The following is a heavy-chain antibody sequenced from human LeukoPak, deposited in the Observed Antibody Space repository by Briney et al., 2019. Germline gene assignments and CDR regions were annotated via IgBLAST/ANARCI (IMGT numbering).Heavy chain of an antibody. D-gene: IGHD5-18*01. CDR1: GFTFSTSW. CDR2: INSDGSTI. CDR3: ANRGYSYGSY. Sequence: GGSLRLSCAGSGFTFSTSWMHWVRQAPGQGLVWVSRINSDGSTINYADSVQGRFTISRDNAKSTLYLQMNSLGAEDTAVYYCANRGYSYGSYWGQGTLVTVSS. V-gene: IGHV3-74*01. J-gene: IGHJ4*02.